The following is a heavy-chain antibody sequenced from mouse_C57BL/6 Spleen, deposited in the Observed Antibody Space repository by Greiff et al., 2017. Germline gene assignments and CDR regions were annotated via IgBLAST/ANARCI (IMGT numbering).Heavy chain of an antibody. CDR2: IYPSDSET. CDR1: GYTFTSYW. V-gene: IGHV1-61*01. J-gene: IGHJ4*01. D-gene: IGHD3-1*01. CDR3: ARVTARLGAMDY. Sequence: QVQLQQPGAELVRPGSSVKLSCKASGYTFTSYWMDWVKQRPGQGLEWIGNIYPSDSETHYNQKFKDKATLTVDKSSSTAYMQLSSLTSEDSAVYYCARVTARLGAMDYWGQGTSVTVSS.